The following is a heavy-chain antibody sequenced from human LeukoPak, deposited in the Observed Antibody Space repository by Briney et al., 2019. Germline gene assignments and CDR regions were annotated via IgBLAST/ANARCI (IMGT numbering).Heavy chain of an antibody. Sequence: GGSLRLSCAASGFTFSSYAMHWVRQAPGKGLEWVAVISYDGSNKYYADSVKGRFTISRDNSKNTLYLQMNSLRAEDTAVYYCARDGGDEYFQHWGQGTLVTVSS. D-gene: IGHD3-16*01. CDR3: ARDGGDEYFQH. V-gene: IGHV3-30-3*01. CDR2: ISYDGSNK. CDR1: GFTFSSYA. J-gene: IGHJ1*01.